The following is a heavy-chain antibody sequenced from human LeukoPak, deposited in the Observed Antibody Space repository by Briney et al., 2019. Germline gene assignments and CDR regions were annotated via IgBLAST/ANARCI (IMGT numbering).Heavy chain of an antibody. CDR1: GFTFSSYS. D-gene: IGHD6-13*01. CDR3: ATGGGQQLGNNWFDP. Sequence: PGGSLRLSCAASGFTFSSYSMNWVRQAPGKGLEWVSSISSSSSYIYYADSVKGRFTISRDNTKNSLYLQMNSLRAEDTAVYYCATGGGQQLGNNWFDPWGQGTLVTVSS. V-gene: IGHV3-21*01. CDR2: ISSSSSYI. J-gene: IGHJ5*02.